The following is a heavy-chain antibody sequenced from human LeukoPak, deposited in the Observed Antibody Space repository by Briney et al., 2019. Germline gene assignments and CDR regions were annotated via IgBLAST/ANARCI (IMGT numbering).Heavy chain of an antibody. CDR1: GGSLSTSNYY. J-gene: IGHJ3*02. D-gene: IGHD3-10*01. CDR3: AKSNGYGLVDI. CDR2: IFYSGST. Sequence: SETLSLTCTVSGGSLSTSNYYWGWVRQPPGKGLEWIGNIFYSGSTYYSPSLRSRVTISLDTSRNQFSLKLNSVTAADTAVYYCAKSNGYGLVDIGGQGTMATVSS. V-gene: IGHV4-39*07.